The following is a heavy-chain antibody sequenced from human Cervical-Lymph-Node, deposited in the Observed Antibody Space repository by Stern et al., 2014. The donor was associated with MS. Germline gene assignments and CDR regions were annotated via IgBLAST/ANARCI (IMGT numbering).Heavy chain of an antibody. CDR3: ATWGAGNSPPLFY. D-gene: IGHD4-23*01. CDR2: INTKTGNP. CDR1: GYNVTTYA. Sequence: VQLVQSGSELKKPGASVKVSCKASGYNVTTYAMNWVRQAPGQGLEWMGWINTKTGNPTFAQGFTGRFVFSLDSSINTAYLQISSLKAEDSAVYYRATWGAGNSPPLFYWGQGTLVTVSS. V-gene: IGHV7-4-1*02. J-gene: IGHJ4*02.